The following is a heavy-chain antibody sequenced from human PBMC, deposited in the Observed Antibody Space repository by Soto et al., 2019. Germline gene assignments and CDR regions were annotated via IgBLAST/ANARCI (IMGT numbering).Heavy chain of an antibody. Sequence: SETLSLTCTVSGDSVGNENYYWAWIRQSPGKGLEWIGYIYYSGTTNYNSHLKSRATLSVDTSRNQFSLSLTSVTAADTAVYFCARSQRGRTAFTFDYWGQGVLVTVSS. CDR3: ARSQRGRTAFTFDY. J-gene: IGHJ4*02. V-gene: IGHV4-61*01. CDR1: GDSVGNENYY. CDR2: IYYSGTT. D-gene: IGHD1-26*01.